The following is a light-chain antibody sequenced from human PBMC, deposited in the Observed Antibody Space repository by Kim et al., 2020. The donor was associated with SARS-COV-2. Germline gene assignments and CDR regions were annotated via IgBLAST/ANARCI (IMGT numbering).Light chain of an antibody. Sequence: GQSVTISCTGTSSDVGGYNYVSWYQQHPGKAPKLIIYDVSKRPSGVPDLFSGSKSGNTASLTISGLQAEDEADYYCCSYAGSYTYVFGTGTKVTVL. CDR1: SSDVGGYNY. CDR2: DVS. V-gene: IGLV2-11*01. J-gene: IGLJ1*01. CDR3: CSYAGSYTYV.